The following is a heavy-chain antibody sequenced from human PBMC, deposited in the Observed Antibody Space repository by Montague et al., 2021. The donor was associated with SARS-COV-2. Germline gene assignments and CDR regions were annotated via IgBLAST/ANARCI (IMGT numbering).Heavy chain of an antibody. J-gene: IGHJ6*02. CDR2: ISGSGST. V-gene: IGHV4-59*01. CDR1: GTSITSYY. D-gene: IGHD1-20*01. CDR3: ARGRRRYNWRDETSYYYGMDV. Sequence: SETLSLTCSVSGTSITSYYWNWIRQPPGKGLEWIGYISGSGSTNYSPSLKSRVTMSVDTSKNQMSLKLTSVTAADTAVYYCARGRRRYNWRDETSYYYGMDVWGQGTTVTVSS.